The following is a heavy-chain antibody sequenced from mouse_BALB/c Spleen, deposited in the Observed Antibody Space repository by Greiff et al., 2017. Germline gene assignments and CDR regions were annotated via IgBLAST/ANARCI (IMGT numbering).Heavy chain of an antibody. Sequence: EVKLQQSGAELVKPGASVKLSCTASGFNIKDTYMHWVKQRPEQGLEWIGRIDPANGNTKYDPKFQGKATITADTSSNTAYLQLSSLTSEDTAVYYCARALFITTVVYFDYWGQGTTLTVSS. D-gene: IGHD1-1*01. J-gene: IGHJ2*01. CDR2: IDPANGNT. CDR1: GFNIKDTY. V-gene: IGHV14-3*02. CDR3: ARALFITTVVYFDY.